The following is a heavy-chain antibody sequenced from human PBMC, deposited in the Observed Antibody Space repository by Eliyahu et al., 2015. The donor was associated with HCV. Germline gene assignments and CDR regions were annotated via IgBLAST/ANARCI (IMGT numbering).Heavy chain of an antibody. CDR2: IDSSSTYI. V-gene: IGHV3-21*01. D-gene: IGHD3-22*01. Sequence: EVQLVESGGGLVKPGGSLRLSCAASGFTFSSYSMNWVRQAPGKGLEWISCIDSSSTYIYYADSVKGRFTISRDNAKNSLYLQMNSLRAEDTALYYCASSPVSGYYPKGWFDPWGQGTLVTVSS. CDR1: GFTFSSYS. J-gene: IGHJ5*02. CDR3: ASSPVSGYYPKGWFDP.